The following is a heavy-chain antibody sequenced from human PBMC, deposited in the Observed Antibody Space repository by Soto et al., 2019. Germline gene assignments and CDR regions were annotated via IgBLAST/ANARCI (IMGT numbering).Heavy chain of an antibody. J-gene: IGHJ6*02. CDR1: GGSFSGYY. V-gene: IGHV4-34*01. Sequence: PSETLSLTCAVYGGSFSGYYWSWIHQPPGKGLEWVGEINHSGSTNYNPSLKSRVTISVDTSKNQFSLKLSSVTAADTAVYYCARGRGVVTPYYGMDVWGQGTTVTVSS. D-gene: IGHD2-15*01. CDR3: ARGRGVVTPYYGMDV. CDR2: INHSGST.